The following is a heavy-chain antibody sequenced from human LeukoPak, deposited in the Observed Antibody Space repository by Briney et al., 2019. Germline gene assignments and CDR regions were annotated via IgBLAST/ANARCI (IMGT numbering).Heavy chain of an antibody. CDR3: ARGRAAAVSY. D-gene: IGHD6-13*01. J-gene: IGHJ4*02. V-gene: IGHV4-30-2*01. CDR2: IYHSGST. Sequence: PSETLSLTCAVSGGSISSGGYSWSWIRQPPGKGLEWIGYIYHSGSTYYNPSLKSRVTISVDRSKNQFSLKLSSVTAAVTAVYYCARGRAAAVSYWGQGTLVTVSS. CDR1: GGSISSGGYS.